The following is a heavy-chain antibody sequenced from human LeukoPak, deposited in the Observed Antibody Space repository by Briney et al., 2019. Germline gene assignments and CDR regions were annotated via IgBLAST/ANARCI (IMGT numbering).Heavy chain of an antibody. CDR1: GFAFSSYA. V-gene: IGHV3-23*01. Sequence: PGGSLRLSCAASGFAFSSYAMSWVRQAPGKGLEWVSAISGSGGSTYYADSVKGRFTISRDNSKNTLYLQMNSLRAEDTAVYYCAKPSKPLLYVFDYWGQGTLVTVSS. D-gene: IGHD2-2*02. CDR2: ISGSGGST. J-gene: IGHJ4*02. CDR3: AKPSKPLLYVFDY.